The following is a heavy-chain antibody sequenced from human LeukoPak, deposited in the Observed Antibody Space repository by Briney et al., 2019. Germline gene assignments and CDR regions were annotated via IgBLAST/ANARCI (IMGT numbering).Heavy chain of an antibody. CDR3: ARDEVTIFGVVIIDYYGMDV. D-gene: IGHD3-3*01. V-gene: IGHV3-11*01. CDR2: ISSSGSTI. Sequence: GGSLRLSCAASGFTFSDYYMSWIRQAPGKGLEWVSYISSSGSTIYYADSVKGRFTISRDNAKNSLYLQMNSLRAEDTAVYYCARDEVTIFGVVIIDYYGMDVWGQGTTVTVSS. J-gene: IGHJ6*02. CDR1: GFTFSDYY.